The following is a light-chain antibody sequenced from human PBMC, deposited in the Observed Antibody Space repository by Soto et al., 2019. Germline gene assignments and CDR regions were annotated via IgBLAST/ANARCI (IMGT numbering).Light chain of an antibody. CDR2: WAT. J-gene: IGKJ2*01. V-gene: IGKV4-1*01. CDR1: QSVLNTFNNKNF. CDR3: HQYHTAPVT. Sequence: FVMTQSPDSLAVSLGETATINCKSSQSVLNTFNNKNFLAWYQHTPGQPPRLLINWATTRESGVPDRFSGSGSGTDFTLTISGLQTEDVALYYCHQYHTAPVTFGQGTKLDIK.